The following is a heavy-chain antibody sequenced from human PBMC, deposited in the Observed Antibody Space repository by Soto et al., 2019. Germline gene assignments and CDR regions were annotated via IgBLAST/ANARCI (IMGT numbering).Heavy chain of an antibody. J-gene: IGHJ3*02. CDR1: GGYISSYY. CDR2: IYYSGST. Sequence: QVQLQESGPGLVKPSETQSLTCTVAGGYISSYYWSWIRQPPGNGLEWIGYIYYSGSTNYNPSLKSRVTISVDTSKNQFSLKLSSVTAADTAVYYCARVFSMVRGVIIGSFDIWGQGTMVTVSS. D-gene: IGHD3-10*01. CDR3: ARVFSMVRGVIIGSFDI. V-gene: IGHV4-59*01.